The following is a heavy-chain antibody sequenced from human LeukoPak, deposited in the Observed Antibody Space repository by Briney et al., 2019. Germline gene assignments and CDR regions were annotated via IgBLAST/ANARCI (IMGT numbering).Heavy chain of an antibody. D-gene: IGHD6-19*01. Sequence: SETLSLTCTVSGGSISSSSYYWGWIRQPPGKGLEWIGSIYYSGSTYYNPSLKSRVTISVDTSKNQFSLKLSSVTAADTAVYYCAGETRQWLEGLDYWGQGTLVTVSS. J-gene: IGHJ4*02. V-gene: IGHV4-39*02. CDR2: IYYSGST. CDR1: GGSISSSSYY. CDR3: AGETRQWLEGLDY.